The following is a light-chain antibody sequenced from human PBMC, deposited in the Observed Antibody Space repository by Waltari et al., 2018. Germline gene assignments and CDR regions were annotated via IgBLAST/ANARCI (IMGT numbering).Light chain of an antibody. V-gene: IGKV1-39*01. CDR3: QQSFSSPLT. CDR1: QFINRY. CDR2: AAS. J-gene: IGKJ4*01. Sequence: DIHMTQSPSSLSASVGDRVTITCRASQFINRYLNWYQQKPGRAPKLVIYAASTLQVGVPSRFHGSGLGTEFTLTINNLQPDDFATYYCQQSFSSPLTFGGGANIEVK.